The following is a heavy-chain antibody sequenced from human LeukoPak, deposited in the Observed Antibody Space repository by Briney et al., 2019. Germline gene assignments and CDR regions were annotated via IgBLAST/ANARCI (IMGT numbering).Heavy chain of an antibody. D-gene: IGHD2-15*01. CDR3: ARSPLGYCSGGSCYFDTYYFDY. Sequence: SVKVSCKASGGTFSSYAISWVRQAPGQGLEWMGRIIPILGIANYAQKFQGRVTITADKSTSTAYMELSSLRSEDTAVYYCARSPLGYCSGGSCYFDTYYFDYWGQGTLVTVSS. CDR1: GGTFSSYA. CDR2: IIPILGIA. V-gene: IGHV1-69*04. J-gene: IGHJ4*02.